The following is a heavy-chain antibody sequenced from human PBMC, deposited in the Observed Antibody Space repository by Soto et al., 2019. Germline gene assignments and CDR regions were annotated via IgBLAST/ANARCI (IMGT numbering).Heavy chain of an antibody. J-gene: IGHJ6*03. Sequence: EVQLVESGGGLVKPGGSLRLSCAASGFTFSSYSMNWVRQAPGKGLEWASSISSSSSYIYYADSVKGRFTISRDNAKNSLYLQMNSLRAEDTAVYYCAGRARDYYYYYMDVWGKGTTVTVSS. CDR1: GFTFSSYS. V-gene: IGHV3-21*01. CDR2: ISSSSSYI. CDR3: AGRARDYYYYYMDV.